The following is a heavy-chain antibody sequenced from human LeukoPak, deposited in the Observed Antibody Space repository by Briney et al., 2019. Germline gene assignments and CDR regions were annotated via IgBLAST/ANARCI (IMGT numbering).Heavy chain of an antibody. CDR2: LSSSGTTI. CDR3: ARERSSGYYYVDY. D-gene: IGHD3-22*01. Sequence: GGSLRLSCAASGFTFSDYYMSWIRQAPGKGLEWVSYLSSSGTTIYYADSVKGRFTISRDIAKNSLYLQMNSLRAEDTAVYYCARERSSGYYYVDYWGQGTLVIVSS. V-gene: IGHV3-11*01. CDR1: GFTFSDYY. J-gene: IGHJ4*02.